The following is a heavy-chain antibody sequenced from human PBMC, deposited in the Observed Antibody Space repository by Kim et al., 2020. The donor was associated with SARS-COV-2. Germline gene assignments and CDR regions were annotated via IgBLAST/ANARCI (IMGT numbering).Heavy chain of an antibody. V-gene: IGHV1-3*01. CDR3: ARVPASVATYFFDY. D-gene: IGHD5-12*01. Sequence: ASVKVSCKASGYTFTSYAMHWVRQAPGQRLEWMGWINAGNGNTKYSQKFQGRVTITRDTSASTAYMELRSLRSEDTAVYYCARVPASVATYFFDYWGQGTLVTVSS. J-gene: IGHJ4*02. CDR2: INAGNGNT. CDR1: GYTFTSYA.